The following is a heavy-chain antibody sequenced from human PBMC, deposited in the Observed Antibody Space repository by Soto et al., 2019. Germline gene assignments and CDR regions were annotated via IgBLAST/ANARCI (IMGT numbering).Heavy chain of an antibody. D-gene: IGHD1-26*01. Sequence: PSETLSLTCTVSGFSINDYFWTWIRQPPGKGLEWIGYIYYSGSTYYNASLKRRLTISLDKSKNQSSLKLSSMTAADTAADYCGRAGRAHHDTGYYFDFWGQGTLVTVSS. CDR2: IYYSGST. CDR1: GFSINDYF. J-gene: IGHJ4*02. CDR3: GRAGRAHHDTGYYFDF. V-gene: IGHV4-59*01.